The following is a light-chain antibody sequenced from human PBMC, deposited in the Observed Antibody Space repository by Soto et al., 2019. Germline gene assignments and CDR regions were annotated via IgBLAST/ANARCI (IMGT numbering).Light chain of an antibody. J-gene: IGKJ1*01. CDR1: QTVGTTY. Sequence: EVVLEQSPGTLSLSPGERATLSCRASQTVGTTYLAWYQHKPGQAPRLLIYGASTRATGIPDRFSGSRSGTDFTLTISRLEPEDFGVYYCQQYGSSHTFGQGTKVDIK. CDR3: QQYGSSHT. CDR2: GAS. V-gene: IGKV3-20*01.